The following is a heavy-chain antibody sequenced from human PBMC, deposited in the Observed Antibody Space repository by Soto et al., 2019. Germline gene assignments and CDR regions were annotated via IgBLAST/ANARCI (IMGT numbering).Heavy chain of an antibody. V-gene: IGHV4-30-4*02. D-gene: IGHD3-10*01. CDR1: GGSISSGDYY. J-gene: IGHJ6*02. Sequence: PSETLSLTCTVSGGSISSGDYYWSWIRQPPGKGLEWIGYIFYSGSTYYNPSLKSRITISVDTSKNQFSLKLSSVTAADTAVYYSATDPHYGSGSHYYYYYGMDVWGQGTTVTVSS. CDR2: IFYSGST. CDR3: ATDPHYGSGSHYYYYYGMDV.